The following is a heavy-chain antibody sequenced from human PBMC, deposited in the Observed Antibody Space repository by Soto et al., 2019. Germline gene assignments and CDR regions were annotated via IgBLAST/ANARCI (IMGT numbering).Heavy chain of an antibody. D-gene: IGHD5-12*01. J-gene: IGHJ5*02. V-gene: IGHV6-1*01. CDR2: TYYRSKWFN. CDR3: AGGRGGSALPWFDP. Sequence: PSQTLSLTCVISGDSVSSNSATWNWIRQSPSRGLEWLGRTYYRSKWFNDYAVSVKSRITIIPDTSKNQFSLQLNSVTPEDTAVYFCAGGRGGSALPWFDPWGQGTLVTVS. CDR1: GDSVSSNSAT.